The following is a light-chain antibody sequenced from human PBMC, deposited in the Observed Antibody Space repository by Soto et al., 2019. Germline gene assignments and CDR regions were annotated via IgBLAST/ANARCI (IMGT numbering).Light chain of an antibody. CDR1: SSDVGGYNY. V-gene: IGLV2-14*01. CDR3: SSYTSSSTPYV. J-gene: IGLJ1*01. Sequence: QSVLTQPASVSGSPGQSITISCTGTSSDVGGYNYASWYQQHPVKAPKLMIYDVTNRPSGVSDRFSGSKPGNTASLTISGLQAEDEADYYCSSYTSSSTPYVFGTGTKVTVL. CDR2: DVT.